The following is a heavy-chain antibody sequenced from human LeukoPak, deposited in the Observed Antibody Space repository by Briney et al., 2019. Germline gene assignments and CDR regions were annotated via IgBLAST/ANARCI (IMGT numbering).Heavy chain of an antibody. Sequence: VASVKVSCTASGYTFTSYAMNWVRQAPGQGLEWMGWINTNTGNPTYVQGFTGRFVFSLDTSVSTAYLQISSLKAEDTAVYYCARDPRPLLWFGELETGENWFDPWGQGTLVTVSS. CDR3: ARDPRPLLWFGELETGENWFDP. CDR1: GYTFTSYA. J-gene: IGHJ5*02. D-gene: IGHD3-10*01. V-gene: IGHV7-4-1*02. CDR2: INTNTGNP.